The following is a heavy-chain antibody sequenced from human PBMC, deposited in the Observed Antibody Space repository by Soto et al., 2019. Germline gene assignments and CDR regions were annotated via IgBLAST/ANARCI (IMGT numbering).Heavy chain of an antibody. D-gene: IGHD2-21*02. CDR2: FDTENGET. CDR1: GYTLTELS. V-gene: IGHV1-24*01. J-gene: IGHJ6*02. Sequence: QVQLVQSGAEVKKPGASVKVSCKVSGYTLTELSMHWVRQAPGQGLEWMGGFDTENGETIYAQKFQGRVTMTEDTSTDTAYMELSSLRSEDTAVYYCATARHIVVVTAIQVPVLGMDVWGQGTTVTVSS. CDR3: ATARHIVVVTAIQVPVLGMDV.